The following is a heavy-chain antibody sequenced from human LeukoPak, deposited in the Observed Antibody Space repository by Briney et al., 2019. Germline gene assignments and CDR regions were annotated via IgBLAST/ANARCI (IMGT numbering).Heavy chain of an antibody. Sequence: SQTLSLTCTVSGGSISSGNYFWSWIRQPAGKGLEWIGRIYTSGSTNYNPSLKSRVTMSVDTSKNQFSLKLSSVTAADTAVYYCARDTYYYDSSGYYPMDYWGQGTLVTVSS. CDR1: GGSISSGNYF. CDR3: ARDTYYYDSSGYYPMDY. V-gene: IGHV4-61*02. J-gene: IGHJ4*02. D-gene: IGHD3-22*01. CDR2: IYTSGST.